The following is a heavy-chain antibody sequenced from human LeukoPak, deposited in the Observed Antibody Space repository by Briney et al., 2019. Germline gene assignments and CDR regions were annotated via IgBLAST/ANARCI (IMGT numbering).Heavy chain of an antibody. J-gene: IGHJ3*01. CDR2: ISSSSSYI. D-gene: IGHD4-17*01. CDR3: AKDPNGDYVGAFDD. CDR1: GFTFSSYS. Sequence: GSLRLSFAASGFTFSSYSMNWVRQAPGKGLEWVSSISSSSSYIYYADSVKGRFTISRDNSKNTLYLQMNSLRVEDAAVYYCAKDPNGDYVGAFDDWGQGTMVTVSS. V-gene: IGHV3-21*04.